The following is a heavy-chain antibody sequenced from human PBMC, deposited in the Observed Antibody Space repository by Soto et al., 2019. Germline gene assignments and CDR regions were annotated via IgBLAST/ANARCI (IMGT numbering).Heavy chain of an antibody. CDR1: GYTFTSYY. CDR2: INPSGGST. Sequence: ASVKVSCKASGYTFTSYYMHWVRQAPGQGLEWMGIINPSGGSTSYAQKFQGRVTMTRDTSTSTVYMELSSLRSEDTAVYYCARDTKTYAPYYYYYGMDVWGQGTTVTVSS. CDR3: ARDTKTYAPYYYYYGMDV. J-gene: IGHJ6*02. V-gene: IGHV1-46*01. D-gene: IGHD2-8*01.